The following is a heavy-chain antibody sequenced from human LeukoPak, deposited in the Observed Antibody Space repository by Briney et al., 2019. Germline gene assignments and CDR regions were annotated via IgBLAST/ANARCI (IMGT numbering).Heavy chain of an antibody. D-gene: IGHD3-22*01. J-gene: IGHJ4*02. CDR2: INHSGST. Sequence: PSETLSLTCAVYGGSISHYYWSWIRQSPGKGLECIGEINHSGSTNYNPSLKSRFTISVDTSKNQISLKLNACAAADTAGFYCGRDSRGPDYWGQGTLVTVSS. CDR3: GRDSRGPDY. V-gene: IGHV4-34*01. CDR1: GGSISHYY.